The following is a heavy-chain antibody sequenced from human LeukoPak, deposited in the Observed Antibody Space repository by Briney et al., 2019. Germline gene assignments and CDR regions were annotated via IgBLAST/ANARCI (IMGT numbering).Heavy chain of an antibody. D-gene: IGHD3-22*01. CDR3: ARGGPYYYDSSGYYGGDY. CDR1: GYTFTSYD. V-gene: IGHV1-8*01. J-gene: IGHJ4*02. Sequence: ASVKVSCKASGYTFTSYDINWVRQATGQGLEWMGWMNPSSGNTGYAQKFQGRVTMTRNTSISTAYMELSSLRSEDTAVYYCARGGPYYYDSSGYYGGDYWGQGTLVTVSS. CDR2: MNPSSGNT.